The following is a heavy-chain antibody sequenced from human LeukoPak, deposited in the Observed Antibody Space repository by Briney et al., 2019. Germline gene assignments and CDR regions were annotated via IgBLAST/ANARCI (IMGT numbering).Heavy chain of an antibody. CDR1: GFTFSSYD. CDR2: IGTAGDT. J-gene: IGHJ6*02. D-gene: IGHD3-10*01. Sequence: GGSLRLSCAASGFTFSSYDMHWVRHATGKGLEWVSAIGTAGDTYYPGSVKGRFTISRENAKNSLYLQMNSLRAGDTAVYYCARAYAGTGEWYYYYYYGMDVWGQGTTVTVSS. CDR3: ARAYAGTGEWYYYYYYGMDV. V-gene: IGHV3-13*01.